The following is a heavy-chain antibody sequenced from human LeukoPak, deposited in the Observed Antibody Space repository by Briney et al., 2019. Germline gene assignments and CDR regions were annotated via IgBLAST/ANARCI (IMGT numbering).Heavy chain of an antibody. Sequence: ASVKVSCKASGYTFTGYYMHWVRQAPGQGLEWMGWINPNIGGTNYAQKFQGWVTMTRDTSISTAYMELSRLRSDDTAVYYCARGNVAAAGIFYYYYGMDVWGKGTTVTVSS. D-gene: IGHD6-13*01. J-gene: IGHJ6*04. CDR3: ARGNVAAAGIFYYYYGMDV. CDR1: GYTFTGYY. CDR2: INPNIGGT. V-gene: IGHV1-2*04.